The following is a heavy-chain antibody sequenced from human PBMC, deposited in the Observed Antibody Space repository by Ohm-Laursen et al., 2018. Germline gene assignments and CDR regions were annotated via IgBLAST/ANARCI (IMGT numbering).Heavy chain of an antibody. J-gene: IGHJ4*02. CDR3: ARIRYGSNWILDY. Sequence: TQTLTLTCTFSGFSLSTSGMRVSWIRQPPGKALEWLARTDWDDDKFYSTSLKTRLTISKDTSINQVVLTMTDMDPVDTATYYCARIRYGSNWILDYWGQGTLVTVSS. CDR1: GFSLSTSGMR. D-gene: IGHD6-13*01. CDR2: TDWDDDK. V-gene: IGHV2-70*04.